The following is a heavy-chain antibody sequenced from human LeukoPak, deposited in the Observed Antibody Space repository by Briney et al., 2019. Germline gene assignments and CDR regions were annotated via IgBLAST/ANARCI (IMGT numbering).Heavy chain of an antibody. Sequence: PGGSLRLSCAASGFTVSSNYMSWVRQAPGKGLEWVSVIYSGGSTYYADSVKGRFTISRDNSKNTLYLQINSLRAEDTAVYYCARLGSDDSSGYYTDYYFDYWGQGTLVTVSS. CDR3: ARLGSDDSSGYYTDYYFDY. CDR1: GFTVSSNY. J-gene: IGHJ4*02. V-gene: IGHV3-66*04. CDR2: IYSGGST. D-gene: IGHD3-22*01.